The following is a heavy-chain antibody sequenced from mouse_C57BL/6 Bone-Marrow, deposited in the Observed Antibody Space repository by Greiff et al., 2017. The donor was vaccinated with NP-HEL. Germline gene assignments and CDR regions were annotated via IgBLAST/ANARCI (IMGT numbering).Heavy chain of an antibody. D-gene: IGHD4-1*01. Sequence: VQLQQSGPELVKPGASVKISCKASGYAFSSSWMNWVKQRPGKGLEWIGRIYPGDGDTNYNGKFKGKATLTADKSSSTAYMQLSSLTSEDSAVYFCARLGRRFAYWGQGTLVTVSA. CDR1: GYAFSSSW. CDR2: IYPGDGDT. V-gene: IGHV1-82*01. J-gene: IGHJ3*01. CDR3: ARLGRRFAY.